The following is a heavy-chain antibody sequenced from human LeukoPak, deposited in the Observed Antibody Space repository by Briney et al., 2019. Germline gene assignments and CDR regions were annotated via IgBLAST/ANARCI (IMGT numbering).Heavy chain of an antibody. CDR1: GFTVSRNY. Sequence: GGSLRLSCAASGFTVSRNYMSWVRQAPGKGLEWVANIKQDGSEKYYVDSVKGRFTISRDNAKSSLYLQMNSLRAEDTAVYYCARDLSRIHLWSNPYFDYWGQGTLVTVSS. V-gene: IGHV3-7*01. D-gene: IGHD5-18*01. CDR2: IKQDGSEK. J-gene: IGHJ4*02. CDR3: ARDLSRIHLWSNPYFDY.